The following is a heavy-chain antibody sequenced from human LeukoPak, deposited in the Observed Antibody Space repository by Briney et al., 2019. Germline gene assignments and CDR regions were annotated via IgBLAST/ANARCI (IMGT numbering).Heavy chain of an antibody. CDR1: GYTFTSYG. CDR2: ISAYNGNT. J-gene: IGHJ4*02. V-gene: IGHV1-18*01. CDR3: AREEYCSSTSCSLKDY. D-gene: IGHD2-2*01. Sequence: ASVKVSCKASGYTFTSYGISWVGQAPGKGLEWMGWISAYNGNTNYAQKLQGRVTMTTDTSTSTAYMELRSLRSDDTAVYYCAREEYCSSTSCSLKDYWGQGTLVTVSS.